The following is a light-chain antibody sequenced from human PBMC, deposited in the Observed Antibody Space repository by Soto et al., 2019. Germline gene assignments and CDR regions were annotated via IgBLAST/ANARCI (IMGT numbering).Light chain of an antibody. V-gene: IGKV1-5*03. J-gene: IGKJ2*01. CDR2: KAS. Sequence: DIQMTQSPSTLSASVGDRVTITCRASQSISSWLAWYPQKPGKAPKLLIYKASSLESGVPSRFSGSGSGTEFTITISSLQPDDFATYYCQQYNSYSYTFGQGTKLEIK. CDR1: QSISSW. CDR3: QQYNSYSYT.